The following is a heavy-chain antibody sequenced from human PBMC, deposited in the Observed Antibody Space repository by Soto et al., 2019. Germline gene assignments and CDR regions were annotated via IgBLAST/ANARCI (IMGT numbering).Heavy chain of an antibody. CDR2: IKHSGST. CDR3: ARGKLSDYVWGSYRYHFDY. Sequence: SETLSLTCAVYGGSFSGYYWSWSRQPPGKGLEWIGEIKHSGSTNYNPSLKSRVTISVDTSKNQFSLKLSSVTAADTAVYYCARGKLSDYVWGSYRYHFDYWGQGTVVTVSS. J-gene: IGHJ4*02. V-gene: IGHV4-34*01. CDR1: GGSFSGYY. D-gene: IGHD3-16*02.